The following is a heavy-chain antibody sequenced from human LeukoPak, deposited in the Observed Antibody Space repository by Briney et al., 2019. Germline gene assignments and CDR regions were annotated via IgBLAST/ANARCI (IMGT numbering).Heavy chain of an antibody. CDR3: AKMRWELNYFDY. V-gene: IGHV3-23*01. CDR2: ISGSSSSGRT. Sequence: PGGSLRLSCAASGFTFSSYAMSWVRQAPGKGLEWVSAISGSSSSGRTFYADSVKGRFTISRDNSKNTLYLQMNSLRAEDTAIYYCAKMRWELNYFDYWGQGTLVTVSS. CDR1: GFTFSSYA. J-gene: IGHJ4*02. D-gene: IGHD4-23*01.